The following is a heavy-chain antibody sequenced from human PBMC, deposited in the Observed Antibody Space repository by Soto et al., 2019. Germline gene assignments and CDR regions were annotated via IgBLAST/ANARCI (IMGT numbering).Heavy chain of an antibody. Sequence: GGSLRLSCTASGFTCISYAMSWVRQAPGKGLEWVSGISGSGGSTYYADSVKGRFTISRDNAKNTLFLQMNSLRAEDTAVYYCAKALDMAASFDCWGQGTLVTVSS. CDR2: ISGSGGST. V-gene: IGHV3-23*01. CDR1: GFTCISYA. J-gene: IGHJ4*02. CDR3: AKALDMAASFDC. D-gene: IGHD2-2*03.